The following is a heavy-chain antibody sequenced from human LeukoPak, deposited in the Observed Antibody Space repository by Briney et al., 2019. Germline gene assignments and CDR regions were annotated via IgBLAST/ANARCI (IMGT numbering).Heavy chain of an antibody. J-gene: IGHJ4*02. Sequence: SETLSLTCTVSGDSISSSSYYWGWIRQPPGKGLEWIGSIFYSGSTYYNPSLKSRVTISADTSKNQFSLKLYSVTAADTAVYYCARGPYYYGSSGYSSLDYWGQGTLVTVSS. CDR1: GDSISSSSYY. D-gene: IGHD3-22*01. V-gene: IGHV4-39*07. CDR2: IFYSGST. CDR3: ARGPYYYGSSGYSSLDY.